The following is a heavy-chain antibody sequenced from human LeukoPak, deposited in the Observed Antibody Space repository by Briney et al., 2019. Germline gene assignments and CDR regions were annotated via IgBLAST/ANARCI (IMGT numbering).Heavy chain of an antibody. D-gene: IGHD3-22*01. CDR3: RLLKTMIVEY. V-gene: IGHV1-2*02. CDR1: GYTFTGYH. CDR2: INPNSGGT. J-gene: IGHJ4*02. Sequence: ASVKVSCKASGYTFTGYHMHWVRQAPGQGLEWMGWINPNSGGTNYAQKFQGRVTMTRDTSISTAYMELSRLRSDDTAVYYCRLLKTMIVEYWGQGTLVTVSS.